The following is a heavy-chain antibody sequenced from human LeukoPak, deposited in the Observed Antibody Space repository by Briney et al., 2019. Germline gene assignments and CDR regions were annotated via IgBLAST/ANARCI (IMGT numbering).Heavy chain of an antibody. CDR1: GYTFTNNY. Sequence: ASVKVSCKTSGYTFTNNYIHWVRRAPGQGLEWMGKINPSGGSTSYPQKFQGRVTMTTDTTTTTAYMELRSLRSDDTAMYYCARDGYFDFWGQGTLVTVSS. CDR3: ARDGYFDF. J-gene: IGHJ4*02. CDR2: INPSGGST. V-gene: IGHV1-46*01.